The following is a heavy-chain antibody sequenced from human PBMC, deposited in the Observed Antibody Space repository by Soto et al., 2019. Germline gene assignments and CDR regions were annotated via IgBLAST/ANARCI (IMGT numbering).Heavy chain of an antibody. D-gene: IGHD3-3*01. CDR1: GGSISSYY. V-gene: IGHV4-59*01. CDR2: IYYSGST. CDR3: ARASYYDFWSGYYHYYFDY. Sequence: SETLSLTCTVSGGSISSYYWSWIRQPPGKGPEWIGYIYYSGSTNYNPSLKSRVTISVDTSKNQFSLKLSSVTAADTAVYYCARASYYDFWSGYYHYYFDYWGQGTLVTVSS. J-gene: IGHJ4*02.